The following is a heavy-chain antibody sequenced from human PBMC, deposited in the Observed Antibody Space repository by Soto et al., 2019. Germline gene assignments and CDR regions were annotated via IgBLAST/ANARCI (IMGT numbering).Heavy chain of an antibody. CDR2: IIPISGTT. V-gene: IGHV1-69*06. CDR3: ALGSVTVDF. J-gene: IGHJ4*02. CDR1: GGSFSSYA. Sequence: QVHLVQSGAEVKKPGSSVRVSCKASGGSFSSYAINWVRQAPGHGLQWMGVIIPISGTTNYAQKFQGRVTITADRSTTTAYLELNNLRSDDTAVYYCALGSVTVDFWGPGTLVTVSS.